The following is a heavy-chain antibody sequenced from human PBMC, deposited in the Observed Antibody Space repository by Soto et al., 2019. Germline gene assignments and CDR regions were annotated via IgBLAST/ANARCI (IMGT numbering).Heavy chain of an antibody. CDR3: ARSDGYNFNWLDS. D-gene: IGHD2-21*01. Sequence: QVQLVQSGAEVKTPGASVKVSCKASGYTFASYDINWVRQATGQGLEWMGWMKPNSGNTGYVQKFQGKLTMTRDSAVRIAHMELSSLRNEDTAVYYCARSDGYNFNWLDSWGQGTLVTVSA. J-gene: IGHJ5*01. V-gene: IGHV1-8*01. CDR2: MKPNSGNT. CDR1: GYTFASYD.